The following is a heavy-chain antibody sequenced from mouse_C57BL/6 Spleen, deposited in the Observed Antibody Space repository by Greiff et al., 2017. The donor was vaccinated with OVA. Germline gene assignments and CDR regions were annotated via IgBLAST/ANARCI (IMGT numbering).Heavy chain of an antibody. V-gene: IGHV5-2*03. Sequence: EVMLVESGGGLVQPGESLKLSCESNEYEFPSYDMSWVRKTPEKRLELVAAINSDGGSTYYPDTMERRFIISRDNTKKTLYLQMSSLRSEDTALYYCARRRYGSPFWYFDVWGTGTTVTVSS. CDR3: ARRRYGSPFWYFDV. CDR2: INSDGGST. D-gene: IGHD1-1*01. CDR1: EYEFPSYD. J-gene: IGHJ1*03.